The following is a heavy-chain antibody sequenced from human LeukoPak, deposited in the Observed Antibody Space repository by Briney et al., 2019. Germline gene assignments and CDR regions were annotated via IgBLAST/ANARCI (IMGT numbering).Heavy chain of an antibody. V-gene: IGHV3-48*02. CDR3: VRDLYHGSGNDFDF. D-gene: IGHD3-10*01. CDR1: GFTFSTNN. J-gene: IGHJ4*02. Sequence: GGSLRLSCAASGFTFSTNNMNWVRQAPGKGLEWVSYISSSSYTIYYADSVKGRFTISRDNAKSSLYLQMNSLRDEDTALYYCVRDLYHGSGNDFDFWGQGTLVTVSS. CDR2: ISSSSYTI.